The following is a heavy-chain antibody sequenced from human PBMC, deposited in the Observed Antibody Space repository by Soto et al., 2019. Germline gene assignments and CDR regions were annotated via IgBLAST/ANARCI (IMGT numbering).Heavy chain of an antibody. J-gene: IGHJ6*02. CDR3: AAPVGIVVVPAAIRVDV. D-gene: IGHD2-2*02. CDR1: GFTFSSYA. CDR2: ISGSGGST. Sequence: GGYLRLSCAASGFTFSSYAMSWVRQAPGKGLEWVSAISGSGGSTYYADSVKGRFTISRDNSKNTLYLQMNSLRAEDTAVYYCAAPVGIVVVPAAIRVDVSCQATSVTLSS. V-gene: IGHV3-23*01.